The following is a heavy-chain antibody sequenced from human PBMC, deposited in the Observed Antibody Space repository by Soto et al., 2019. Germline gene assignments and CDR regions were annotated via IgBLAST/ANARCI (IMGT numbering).Heavy chain of an antibody. CDR1: RGTFRSYA. CDR3: ARDRGYYDSSGEFDAFDI. D-gene: IGHD3-22*01. CDR2: IIPIFGTA. V-gene: IGHV1-69*01. J-gene: IGHJ3*02. Sequence: GAPLQLSCEASRGTFRSYAISWVRQDNGQGLEWMGGIIPIFGTANYAQKFQGRVTITADESTSTAYMELSSLRSEDTAVYYCARDRGYYDSSGEFDAFDIWGQAKMVTVSS.